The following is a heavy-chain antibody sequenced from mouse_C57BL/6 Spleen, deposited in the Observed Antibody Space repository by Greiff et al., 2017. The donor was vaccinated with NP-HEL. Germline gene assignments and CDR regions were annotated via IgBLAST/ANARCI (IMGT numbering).Heavy chain of an antibody. Sequence: VQLQQSGAELVKPGASVKLSCTASGFNINDYYMHWVKQRTEQGLEWIGRIDPEDGGTKYAPKFQGKATITADTSSNTAYLQLSSLTSEDTDVYYCARRGAVVALDYWGQGTTLTVSS. CDR3: ARRGAVVALDY. V-gene: IGHV14-2*01. D-gene: IGHD1-1*01. J-gene: IGHJ2*01. CDR2: IDPEDGGT. CDR1: GFNINDYY.